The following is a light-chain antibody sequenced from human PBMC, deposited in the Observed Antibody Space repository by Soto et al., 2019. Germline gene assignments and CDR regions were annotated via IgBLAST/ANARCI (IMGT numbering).Light chain of an antibody. J-gene: IGKJ1*01. CDR2: GAS. Sequence: EIGLRQSPVTLSLSPGERATLSCRASQSVSRNYLVWYQQKPGQAPRLLIYGASSRATGIPDRFSGSGSGTDFSLTIINLQPQDFAVYYCQQSGSTPWTFGQGTKVDI. CDR1: QSVSRNY. CDR3: QQSGSTPWT. V-gene: IGKV3-20*01.